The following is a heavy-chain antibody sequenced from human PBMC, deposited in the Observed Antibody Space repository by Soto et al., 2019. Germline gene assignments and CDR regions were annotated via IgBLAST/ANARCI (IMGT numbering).Heavy chain of an antibody. D-gene: IGHD6-13*01. V-gene: IGHV5-51*01. CDR2: IYPGDSDT. Sequence: GESLKISCKGSGYSFTSYWIGWVRQMPRKGLEWMGIIYPGDSDTRYSPSFQGQVTISADKSISTAYLQWSSLKASDTAMYYCARRASRQQLVQIFDYCGQGPLVTVSS. J-gene: IGHJ4*02. CDR1: GYSFTSYW. CDR3: ARRASRQQLVQIFDY.